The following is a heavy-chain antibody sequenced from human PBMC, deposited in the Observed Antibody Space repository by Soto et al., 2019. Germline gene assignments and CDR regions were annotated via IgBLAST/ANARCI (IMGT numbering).Heavy chain of an antibody. CDR3: ARGVIAAAGAYYYYGMDV. D-gene: IGHD6-13*01. J-gene: IGHJ6*02. Sequence: SETLSLTCAAPGGSISSSNWWSWVRQPPGKGLEWSGEIYHSGSTNYNPSLKSRVTISVDKSKNQFSLKLSSVTAADTAVYYCARGVIAAAGAYYYYGMDVWGQGTTVTVSS. CDR2: IYHSGST. V-gene: IGHV4-4*02. CDR1: GGSISSSNW.